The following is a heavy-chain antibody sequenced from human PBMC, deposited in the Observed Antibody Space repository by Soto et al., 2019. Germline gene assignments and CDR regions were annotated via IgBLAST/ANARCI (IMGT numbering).Heavy chain of an antibody. Sequence: GGSLRLSCAASGFTFSSYAMHWVRQAPGKGLEYVSAISSNGGSTYYANSVKGRLTISRDNSKNTLYLQMGSLRAEDMAVYYCARDREYQLLIGVIYYYMDVWGKGTTVTVSS. CDR2: ISSNGGST. D-gene: IGHD2-2*01. J-gene: IGHJ6*03. CDR3: ARDREYQLLIGVIYYYMDV. V-gene: IGHV3-64*01. CDR1: GFTFSSYA.